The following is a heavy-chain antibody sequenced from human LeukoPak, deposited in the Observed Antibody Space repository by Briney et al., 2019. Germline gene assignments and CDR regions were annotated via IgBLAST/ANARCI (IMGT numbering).Heavy chain of an antibody. CDR2: INHSGST. Sequence: SETLSLTCAVYGGSFSGYYWRWIPEPLGRGVEWSGEINHSGSTNYNPSLKSRVTISVDTSKNQFSLKLSSVTAADTAVYYCARGRYYYGSGSYYKSFYGMDVWGQGTTVTVSS. CDR1: GGSFSGYY. CDR3: ARGRYYYGSGSYYKSFYGMDV. V-gene: IGHV4-34*01. J-gene: IGHJ6*02. D-gene: IGHD3-10*01.